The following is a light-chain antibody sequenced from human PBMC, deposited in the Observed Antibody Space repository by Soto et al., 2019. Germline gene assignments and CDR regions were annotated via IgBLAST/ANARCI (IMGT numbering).Light chain of an antibody. CDR2: DVS. Sequence: IVLTQSPGTLSLSPGERATLSCRASQSVPKSYLGWYQQRPGQALRLLIYDVSNRATGIPDRFSGSESGTDYTLTISRLEPEDFSVYYFHQYAWSPLPFGQGTRLEIK. J-gene: IGKJ5*01. CDR1: QSVPKSY. V-gene: IGKV3-20*01. CDR3: HQYAWSPLP.